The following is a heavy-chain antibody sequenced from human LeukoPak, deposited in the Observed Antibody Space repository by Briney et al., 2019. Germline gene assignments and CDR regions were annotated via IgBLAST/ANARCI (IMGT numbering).Heavy chain of an antibody. Sequence: GGSLRLSCAASGFTFSSYWMHWVRQAPGKGLVWVSRINSDGSSTSYADSVKGRFTISRDNAKNTLYLQMNSLRAEDTAVYYCAKEGSGHEIDYWGQGTLVTVSS. CDR1: GFTFSSYW. CDR3: AKEGSGHEIDY. CDR2: INSDGSST. J-gene: IGHJ4*02. V-gene: IGHV3-74*01. D-gene: IGHD5-12*01.